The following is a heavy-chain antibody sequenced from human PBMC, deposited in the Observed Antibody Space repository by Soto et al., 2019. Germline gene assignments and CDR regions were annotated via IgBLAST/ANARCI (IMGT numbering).Heavy chain of an antibody. CDR2: ISAYNGNT. CDR1: GYTFTSYG. D-gene: IGHD5-18*01. J-gene: IGHJ5*02. CDR3: ARDEGNSYVRTPEFDP. V-gene: IGHV1-18*01. Sequence: ASVKVSCKASGYTFTSYGISWVRQAPGQGLERMGWISAYNGNTNYAQKLQGRVTMTTDTSTSTAYMELRSLRSDDKAVYYCARDEGNSYVRTPEFDPWGQGTLVTVSS.